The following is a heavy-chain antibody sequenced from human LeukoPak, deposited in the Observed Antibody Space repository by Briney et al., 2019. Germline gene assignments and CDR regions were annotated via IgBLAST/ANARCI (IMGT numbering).Heavy chain of an antibody. CDR1: GGSIINSNW. CDR2: IYHSGST. J-gene: IGHJ4*02. CDR3: ARNGGSGFSFDY. V-gene: IGHV4-4*02. Sequence: KPSETLSLTCAVSGGSIINSNWWSWVRQPPGKGLEWIGEIYHSGSTNYIPSLKSRVTISVDKSKNQFSLKLSSVTAADTAVYYCARNGGSGFSFDYWGQGTLVTVSS. D-gene: IGHD3-22*01.